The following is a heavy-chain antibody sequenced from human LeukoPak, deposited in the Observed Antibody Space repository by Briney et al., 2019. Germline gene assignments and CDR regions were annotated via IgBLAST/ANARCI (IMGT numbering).Heavy chain of an antibody. J-gene: IGHJ6*03. CDR1: GGSFSGYD. Sequence: SETLSLTCTVYGGSFSGYDWSWIRQPPGKGLGWIGEINHSGSTNYNPSLKSRVTISVDTSKNQFSLKLSSVTAADTGVYYCARGRVPAAKVYYYYMDVWGKGTTVTVSS. V-gene: IGHV4-34*01. CDR3: ARGRVPAAKVYYYYMDV. D-gene: IGHD2-2*01. CDR2: INHSGST.